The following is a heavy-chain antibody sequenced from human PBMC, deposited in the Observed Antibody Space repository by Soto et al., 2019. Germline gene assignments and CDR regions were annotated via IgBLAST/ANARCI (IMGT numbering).Heavy chain of an antibody. Sequence: QVQLVQSGAEVKKSGSSVKVSCKASGGTFSSCAISWVRQAPGQGLEWMGGIIPIFGTANYAQKFQGRVTITADESTSTAYMELSSLRSEDTAVYYCARQVDLPAHAFDTWGQGTMVTVSS. J-gene: IGHJ3*02. CDR2: IIPIFGTA. CDR1: GGTFSSCA. D-gene: IGHD3-9*01. CDR3: ARQVDLPAHAFDT. V-gene: IGHV1-69*12.